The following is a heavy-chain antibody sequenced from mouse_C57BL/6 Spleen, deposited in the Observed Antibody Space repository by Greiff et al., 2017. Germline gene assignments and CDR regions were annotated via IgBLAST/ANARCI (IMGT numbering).Heavy chain of an antibody. Sequence: QVQLQQSGAELVRPGTSVKLSCKASGYTFTSYWMHWVKQRPGQGLEWIGVIDPSDSYTNYNQKFKGKATLTVDTSSSTAYMQLSSLTSEDSAVYYCARSGDYDEGRFAYWGQGTLVTVSA. V-gene: IGHV1-59*01. CDR3: ARSGDYDEGRFAY. CDR2: IDPSDSYT. D-gene: IGHD2-4*01. J-gene: IGHJ3*01. CDR1: GYTFTSYW.